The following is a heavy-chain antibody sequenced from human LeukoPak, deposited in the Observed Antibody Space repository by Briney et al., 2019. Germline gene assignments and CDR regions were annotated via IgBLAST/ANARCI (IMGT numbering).Heavy chain of an antibody. V-gene: IGHV3-23*01. Sequence: PGGSLRLSCAASGFTFRNYAMSWVRQAPGKGLEWVSVISGGGGGAYYADSLKGRFTISRDNAKNTLYLQMNSLRADDTAVYYCAKASCGGECYYAMDVWGQGTLVTVSS. J-gene: IGHJ4*02. CDR2: ISGGGGGA. D-gene: IGHD2-21*01. CDR1: GFTFRNYA. CDR3: AKASCGGECYYAMDV.